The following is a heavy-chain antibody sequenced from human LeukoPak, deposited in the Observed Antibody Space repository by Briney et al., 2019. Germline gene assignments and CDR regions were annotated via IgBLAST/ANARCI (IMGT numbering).Heavy chain of an antibody. J-gene: IGHJ1*01. D-gene: IGHD2-2*02. CDR1: GGTFSSYT. Sequence: GASVKVSCKASGGTFSSYTISWVRQAPGQGLEWMGRIIPILGIANYAQKFQGRVTITADKSTSTAYMELSSLRSEDTAVYYCARGGRCSSTSCYTSAEYFQHWGQGTLVTVSS. CDR3: ARGGRCSSTSCYTSAEYFQH. CDR2: IIPILGIA. V-gene: IGHV1-69*02.